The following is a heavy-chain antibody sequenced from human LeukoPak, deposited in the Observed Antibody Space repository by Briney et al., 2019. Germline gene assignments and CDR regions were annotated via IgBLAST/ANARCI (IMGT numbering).Heavy chain of an antibody. CDR1: GFTFSSYS. V-gene: IGHV3-21*01. J-gene: IGHJ4*02. CDR3: ARSVSSVALVYY. Sequence: PGGSRRRSCAASGFTFSSYSMFWVRQAPGKGLEWVSSISSSSTLIYYADSVKGRFTISRDNAKNSLYLQMNSLRAEDTAMYFRARSVSSVALVYYWGQGTLVTVSS. D-gene: IGHD5-12*01. CDR2: ISSSSTLI.